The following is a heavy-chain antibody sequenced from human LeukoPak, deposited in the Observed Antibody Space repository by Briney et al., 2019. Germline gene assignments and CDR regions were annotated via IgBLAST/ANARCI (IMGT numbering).Heavy chain of an antibody. J-gene: IGHJ4*02. CDR1: GFTFDDYA. CDR2: ISWNSGSI. Sequence: GRSLRLSCAASGFTFDDYAMHWVRQAPGKGLEWVSGISWNSGSIGYADSVKGRFTISGDNAKNSLYLQMNSLRAEDTALYYCAKGHVDTAMAFDYWGQGTLVTVSS. CDR3: AKGHVDTAMAFDY. V-gene: IGHV3-9*01. D-gene: IGHD5-18*01.